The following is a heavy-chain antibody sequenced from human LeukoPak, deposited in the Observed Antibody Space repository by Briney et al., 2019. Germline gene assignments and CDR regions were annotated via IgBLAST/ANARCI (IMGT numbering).Heavy chain of an antibody. CDR2: INYSGST. J-gene: IGHJ4*02. V-gene: IGHV4-59*01. CDR1: GGSISSYY. CDR3: AREGRQDHVYFDH. Sequence: PSETLSLTCTVSGGSISSYYWSWIRQPPGKGLEWIGYINYSGSTNYNPSLKSRVTMSVDTSKNQFSLKLSSVTAADTAMYYCAREGRQDHVYFDHWGQGSLVTVSS. D-gene: IGHD1-14*01.